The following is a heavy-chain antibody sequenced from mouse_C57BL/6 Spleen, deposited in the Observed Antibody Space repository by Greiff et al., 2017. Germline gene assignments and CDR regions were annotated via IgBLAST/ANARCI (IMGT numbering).Heavy chain of an antibody. CDR1: GYAFSSSW. CDR2: IYPGDGDT. V-gene: IGHV1-82*01. CDR3: ARDGYHLAY. J-gene: IGHJ3*01. D-gene: IGHD2-3*01. Sequence: QVQLQQSGPELVKPGASVKISCKASGYAFSSSWMNWVKQRPGKGLEWIGRIYPGDGDTNYNGKFKGKATLTADKSSSTAYMQLSSLTSEDSAVYFCARDGYHLAYWGQGTLVTVSA.